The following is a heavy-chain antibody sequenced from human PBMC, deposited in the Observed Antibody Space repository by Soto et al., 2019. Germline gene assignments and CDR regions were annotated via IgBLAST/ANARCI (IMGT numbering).Heavy chain of an antibody. CDR1: GFTFDSPYSHG. CDR3: AKRGPTGATNPLDY. Sequence: EVLLLESGGGLVQPGGSLGLSCAASGFTFDSPYSHGMSWVRQSPGKGPEWVSTISGSGGSTYYADSVKGRFSISRDNSDNTLFLQMNSLRAEDTALYYCAKRGPTGATNPLDYWGQGTLVTVSS. D-gene: IGHD1-26*01. CDR2: ISGSGGST. J-gene: IGHJ4*02. V-gene: IGHV3-23*01.